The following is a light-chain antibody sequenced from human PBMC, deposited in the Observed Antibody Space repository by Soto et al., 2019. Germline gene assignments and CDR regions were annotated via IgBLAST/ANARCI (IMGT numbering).Light chain of an antibody. V-gene: IGKV1-5*01. CDR2: DAS. Sequence: NSTSSLHTRLGVRATLSCRASHSISSYVNWYQQKPGKAPKLLIYDASSLESEVPSRFSGSGSGTEFTLTISSLQPDDFATYYCQQYNSYPRTFGEGTKVDI. CDR1: HSISSY. CDR3: QQYNSYPRT. J-gene: IGKJ4*01.